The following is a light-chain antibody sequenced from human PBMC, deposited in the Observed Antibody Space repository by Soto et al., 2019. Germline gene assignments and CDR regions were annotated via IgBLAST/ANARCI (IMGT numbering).Light chain of an antibody. Sequence: QSVLTQPPSVSAAPGQKVTISCSGSSSNIGNNYVSWYQQLPGTAPKLLIYDNNKRPSGITDRFSGSKSGTSATLGITGLQTGDEADYYCGTWDSSLGYVFGPGTKLTVL. CDR2: DNN. J-gene: IGLJ1*01. CDR1: SSNIGNNY. CDR3: GTWDSSLGYV. V-gene: IGLV1-51*01.